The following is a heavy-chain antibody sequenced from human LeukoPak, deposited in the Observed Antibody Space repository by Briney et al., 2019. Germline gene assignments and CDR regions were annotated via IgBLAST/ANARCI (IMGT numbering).Heavy chain of an antibody. D-gene: IGHD2-15*01. CDR3: VRQRRYCSGDSCYQRTFDY. CDR1: GFTFSNYW. CDR2: IKQDGSEK. V-gene: IGHV3-7*01. Sequence: GGSLRLSCVASGFTFSNYWMSWVRQAPGKGLEWVANIKQDGSEKSYVGSVTGRFTISRDNDKNSLYMQMNSLRAEDTAVYYCVRQRRYCSGDSCYQRTFDYWGQGTLVTVSS. J-gene: IGHJ4*02.